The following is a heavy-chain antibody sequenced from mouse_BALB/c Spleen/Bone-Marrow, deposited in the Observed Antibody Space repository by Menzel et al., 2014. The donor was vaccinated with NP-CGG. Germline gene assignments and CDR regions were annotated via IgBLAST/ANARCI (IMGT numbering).Heavy chain of an antibody. D-gene: IGHD1-1*01. V-gene: IGHV1S137*01. J-gene: IGHJ2*01. CDR3: ARGLSYYYGTSYYFDY. CDR2: ISSSYGDA. Sequence: QVQLQHPGAELVRPGVSVKISCKGSGYTFTDYAMHWVKQSHAKSLEWIGIISSSYGDATYNQKFKGKATMTVDKSSNTAYMELARLTSEDSAIYYCARGLSYYYGTSYYFDYWGQGTTLTVSS. CDR1: GYTFTDYA.